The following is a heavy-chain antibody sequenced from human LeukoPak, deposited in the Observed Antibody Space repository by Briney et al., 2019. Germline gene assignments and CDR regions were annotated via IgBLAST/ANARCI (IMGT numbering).Heavy chain of an antibody. D-gene: IGHD3-10*01. V-gene: IGHV6-1*01. CDR3: AYGVISPQGYYYGMDV. CDR1: GDSVSSNSAA. Sequence: SQTLSLTCAISGDSVSSNSAAWNWIRQSPSRGLEWLGRTYYRSKWYNDYAVSVKSRITINPDTSKNQFSPQLNSVTPEDTAVYYCAYGVISPQGYYYGMDVWGQGTTVTVSS. CDR2: TYYRSKWYN. J-gene: IGHJ6*02.